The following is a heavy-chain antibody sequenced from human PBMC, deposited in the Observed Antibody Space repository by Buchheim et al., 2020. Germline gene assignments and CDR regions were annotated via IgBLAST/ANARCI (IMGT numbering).Heavy chain of an antibody. D-gene: IGHD3-22*01. Sequence: QLQLQESGPGLVKPSETLSLTCTVSGGSISSSSYYWGWIRQPPGKGLEWIGSIYYSGMTYYNPSLKSRVTISVDTSKNQFSLKLSSVNAADTAVYYCAEAPGYYDSSGYYGADAFDIWGQGT. V-gene: IGHV4-39*07. J-gene: IGHJ3*02. CDR1: GGSISSSSYY. CDR2: IYYSGMT. CDR3: AEAPGYYDSSGYYGADAFDI.